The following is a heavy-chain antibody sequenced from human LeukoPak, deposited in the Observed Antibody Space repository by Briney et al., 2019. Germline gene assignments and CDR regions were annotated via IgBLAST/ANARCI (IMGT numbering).Heavy chain of an antibody. CDR1: GFTFSSYS. CDR3: AKDRGGSGWYFDY. J-gene: IGHJ4*02. D-gene: IGHD6-19*01. V-gene: IGHV3-48*01. Sequence: PGGSLRLSCAASGFTFSSYSVNWVRQAPGKGLEWVSYISSGSSTIYYADSVKGRFTVSRDNSNNTVYLQMNSLRAEDTAVYYCAKDRGGSGWYFDYWGQGTLVTVSS. CDR2: ISSGSSTI.